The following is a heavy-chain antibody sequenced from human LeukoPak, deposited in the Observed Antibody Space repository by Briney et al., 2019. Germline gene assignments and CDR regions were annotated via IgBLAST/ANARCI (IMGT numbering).Heavy chain of an antibody. D-gene: IGHD1-26*01. V-gene: IGHV3-49*04. J-gene: IGHJ6*02. CDR2: IRTNPNGATV. Sequence: GGSLRLSCTASGFPFRDHAMSWVRQAPGKGLEWVGFIRTNPNGATVEYAASVRGRFTISRDDSQNIAHLEMNSLETEDSAVYYCVRNSGTYRGYGLDVWGQGTTVTVSS. CDR3: VRNSGTYRGYGLDV. CDR1: GFPFRDHA.